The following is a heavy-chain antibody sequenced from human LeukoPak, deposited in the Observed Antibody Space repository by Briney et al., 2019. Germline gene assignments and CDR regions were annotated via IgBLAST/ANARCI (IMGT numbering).Heavy chain of an antibody. J-gene: IGHJ3*02. V-gene: IGHV3-30*02. CDR3: AXDLTRPGFFDI. Sequence: PGGSLRLSCAASGFTFSSYGMHWVRQAPGKGLEWVAFIRYDGSNKYYADSVKGRFTISRDNSKNTLYLQMNSLRAEDTAVCYCAXDLTRPGFFDIWGQGTMVTVSS. CDR1: GFTFSSYG. CDR2: IRYDGSNK.